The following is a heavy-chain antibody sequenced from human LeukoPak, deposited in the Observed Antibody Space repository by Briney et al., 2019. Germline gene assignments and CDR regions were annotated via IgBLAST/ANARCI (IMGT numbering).Heavy chain of an antibody. V-gene: IGHV3-7*01. CDR2: IKQDGSEK. CDR3: ARGGDDYGDYEWGA. J-gene: IGHJ4*02. D-gene: IGHD4-17*01. Sequence: GGSLRLSCAASGFTFSSYWVSWVRQAPGKGLEWVANIKQDGSEKYYVDSVKGRFTISRDNAKNSLYLQMNSLRAEDTAVYYCARGGDDYGDYEWGAWGQGTLVTVSS. CDR1: GFTFSSYW.